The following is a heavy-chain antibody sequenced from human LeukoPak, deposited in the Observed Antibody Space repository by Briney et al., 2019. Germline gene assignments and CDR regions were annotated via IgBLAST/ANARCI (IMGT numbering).Heavy chain of an antibody. CDR3: ARSLGGSGSYYPYYFDY. J-gene: IGHJ4*02. V-gene: IGHV1-18*01. D-gene: IGHD3-10*01. Sequence: GASVKVSCKASGYTFSSYGINWVRQAPGQGLEWMGWISAYNGNTNYAQKLQGRVTMTTDTSTSTAYMELRSLRSDDTAVYYCARSLGGSGSYYPYYFDYWGQGTLVTVSS. CDR2: ISAYNGNT. CDR1: GYTFSSYG.